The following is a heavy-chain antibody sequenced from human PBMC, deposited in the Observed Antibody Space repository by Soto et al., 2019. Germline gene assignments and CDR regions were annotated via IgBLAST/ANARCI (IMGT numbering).Heavy chain of an antibody. CDR1: GGSFSGYY. CDR2: INHSGST. CDR3: IVRDFWSGRPTYYYYYGMDV. J-gene: IGHJ6*02. Sequence: SETLSLTCAVYGGSFSGYYWSWIRQPPGKGLEWIGEINHSGSTDYNPSLKSRVTISVDTSKNQFSLKLSSVTAADTAVYANIVRDFWSGRPTYYYYYGMDVWGQGTTVTVSS. V-gene: IGHV4-34*01. D-gene: IGHD3-3*01.